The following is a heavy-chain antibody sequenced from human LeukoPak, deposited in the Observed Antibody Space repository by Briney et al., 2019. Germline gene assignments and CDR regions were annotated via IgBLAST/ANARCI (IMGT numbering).Heavy chain of an antibody. CDR2: IYYSGST. D-gene: IGHD4-17*01. Sequence: SETLSLTCTVSGGSISSSSYYWGGIRQPPGKGLEWIGSIYYSGSTYYNPSLKSRVTISVDTSKNQFSLKLSSVTAADTAVYYCARDPTVWGGFDPWGQGTLVTVSS. CDR3: ARDPTVWGGFDP. CDR1: GGSISSSSYY. V-gene: IGHV4-39*07. J-gene: IGHJ5*02.